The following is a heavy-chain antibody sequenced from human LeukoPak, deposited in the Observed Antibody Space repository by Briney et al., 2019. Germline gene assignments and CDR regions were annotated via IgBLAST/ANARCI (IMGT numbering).Heavy chain of an antibody. Sequence: GRSLRLSCAASGFTFSSYGMHWVRQAPGKGLEWVAVISFDGSNKCYADSVKGRFTISRDNSKNTLYLQMNSLRAEDTAVYYCAKGRREMVLSRDAFDIWGQGTMVTVSS. CDR2: ISFDGSNK. CDR1: GFTFSSYG. J-gene: IGHJ3*02. CDR3: AKGRREMVLSRDAFDI. V-gene: IGHV3-30*18. D-gene: IGHD4/OR15-4a*01.